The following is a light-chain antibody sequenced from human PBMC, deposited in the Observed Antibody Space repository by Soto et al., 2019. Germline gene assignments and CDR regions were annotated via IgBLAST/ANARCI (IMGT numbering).Light chain of an antibody. CDR3: QQYNDWPRT. CDR1: QSVSNN. Sequence: EIVMTQSPATLSVSPGERAXXXXXASQSVSNNLAWFQQRPGQGPRLLIYGASTRATGIPARFSGSGSGTDFTLTISSLQSEDFAVYYCQQYNDWPRTFGQGTKVDIK. CDR2: GAS. J-gene: IGKJ1*01. V-gene: IGKV3-15*01.